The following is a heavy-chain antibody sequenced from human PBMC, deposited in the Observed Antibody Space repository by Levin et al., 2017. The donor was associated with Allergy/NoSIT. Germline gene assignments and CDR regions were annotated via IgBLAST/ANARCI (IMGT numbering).Heavy chain of an antibody. CDR2: IWYDGSNK. CDR1: GFTFSSYG. Sequence: GESLKISCAASGFTFSSYGMHWVRQAPGKGLEWVAVIWYDGSNKYYADSVKGRFTISRDNSKNTLYLQMNSLRAEDTAVYYCASAESALPGDYGGNPNWFDPWGQGTLVTVSS. CDR3: ASAESALPGDYGGNPNWFDP. V-gene: IGHV3-33*01. D-gene: IGHD4-23*01. J-gene: IGHJ5*02.